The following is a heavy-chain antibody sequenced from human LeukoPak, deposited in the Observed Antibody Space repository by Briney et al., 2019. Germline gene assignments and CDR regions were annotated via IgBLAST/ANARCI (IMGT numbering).Heavy chain of an antibody. V-gene: IGHV4-34*01. D-gene: IGHD3-22*01. CDR1: GGSFSGYY. CDR3: AAHYYDSSGYYRFDY. J-gene: IGHJ4*02. Sequence: SETLSLTCAVYGGSFSGYYWSWIRQPPGKGLEWIGEINHSGSTNYNPSLKSRVTISVDTSKNQFSLKLSSVTAADTAVYYCAAHYYDSSGYYRFDYWGQGTLVTVSS. CDR2: INHSGST.